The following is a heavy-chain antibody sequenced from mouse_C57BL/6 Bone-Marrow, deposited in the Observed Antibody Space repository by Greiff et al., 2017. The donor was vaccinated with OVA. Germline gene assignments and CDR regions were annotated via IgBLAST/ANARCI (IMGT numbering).Heavy chain of an antibody. CDR2: FHPYNDDT. CDR1: GYTFTTYP. CDR3: ARRVHYYGSSYWYFDV. V-gene: IGHV1-47*01. J-gene: IGHJ1*03. Sequence: VKLVESGAELVKPGASVKMSCKASGYTFTTYPIEWMKQNHGKSLEWIGNFHPYNDDTKYNEKFKGKATLTVEKSSSTVYLELSRLTSDDSAVYYCARRVHYYGSSYWYFDVWGTGTTVTVSS. D-gene: IGHD1-1*01.